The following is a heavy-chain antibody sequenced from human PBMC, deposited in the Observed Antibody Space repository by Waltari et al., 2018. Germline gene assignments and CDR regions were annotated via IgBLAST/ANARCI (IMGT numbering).Heavy chain of an antibody. CDR2: INHSGRT. Sequence: QVQLQQWGAGLLKPSETLSLTCAVYGGSFSGYYWSGIRQPPGKGLEWIGEINHSGRTNDNPSLKRRVTISVDTSKNQCSLKLSSVTAADTAVYYCARRAYGSGKDYWGQGTLVTVSS. J-gene: IGHJ4*02. CDR3: ARRAYGSGKDY. CDR1: GGSFSGYY. V-gene: IGHV4-34*01. D-gene: IGHD3-10*01.